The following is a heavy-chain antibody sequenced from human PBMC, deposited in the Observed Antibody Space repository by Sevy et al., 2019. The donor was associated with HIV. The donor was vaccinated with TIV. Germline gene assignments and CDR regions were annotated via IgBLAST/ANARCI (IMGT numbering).Heavy chain of an antibody. CDR2: IYYNGHS. CDR3: AGENAWGRGYS. CDR1: GGSITSLY. J-gene: IGHJ4*02. Sequence: SETLSLTCTVSGGSITSLYWNWIRQPPGKGLEWIANIYYNGHSNYNPSLKSRVTLSLDTSKNQSSLRLSSVTAADTAMYYCAGENAWGRGYSWGQGTLVTVSS. V-gene: IGHV4-59*11. D-gene: IGHD1-26*01.